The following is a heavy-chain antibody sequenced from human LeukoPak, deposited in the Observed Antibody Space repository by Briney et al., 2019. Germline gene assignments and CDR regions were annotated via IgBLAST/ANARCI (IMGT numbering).Heavy chain of an antibody. D-gene: IGHD2-2*02. J-gene: IGHJ5*02. CDR2: ISSSSSTI. V-gene: IGHV3-48*02. Sequence: GGSLRLSCAASGFTFSSYSMNWVCQAPGKGLEWVSYISSSSSTIYYADSVKGRFTISRDNAKNSLYLQMNSLRDEDTAVYYCARDKECSSTSCYTGFDPWGQGTLVTVSS. CDR1: GFTFSSYS. CDR3: ARDKECSSTSCYTGFDP.